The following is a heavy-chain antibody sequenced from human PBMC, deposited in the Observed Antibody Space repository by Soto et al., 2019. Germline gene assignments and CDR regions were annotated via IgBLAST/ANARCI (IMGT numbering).Heavy chain of an antibody. D-gene: IGHD3-16*01. Sequence: SETLSLTCGVYGGSFRNYYWIWVRQPPGKGLEWIGEVNHSGEATYNPSLQSRITISLDTSNNQFSLKMTSVTAADTAMYFYTRAERFPRSCSDPWGQGTQVTVSS. CDR3: TRAERFPRSCSDP. CDR1: GGSFRNYY. J-gene: IGHJ5*02. V-gene: IGHV4-34*01. CDR2: VNHSGEA.